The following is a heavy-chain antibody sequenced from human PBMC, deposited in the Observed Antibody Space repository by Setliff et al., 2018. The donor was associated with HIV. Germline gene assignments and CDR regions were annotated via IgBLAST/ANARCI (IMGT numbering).Heavy chain of an antibody. CDR1: GFTFSSYS. CDR3: ARVKRLDSSGYSSYFDY. V-gene: IGHV3-48*04. D-gene: IGHD3-22*01. Sequence: GGSLRLSCAASGFTFSSYSMNWVRQAPGKGLEWVSYISSSSSTIYYADSVKGRFTISRDNAKNSLYLQMNSLRAEDTAVYYCARVKRLDSSGYSSYFDYWGQGTLVTVSS. CDR2: ISSSSSTI. J-gene: IGHJ4*02.